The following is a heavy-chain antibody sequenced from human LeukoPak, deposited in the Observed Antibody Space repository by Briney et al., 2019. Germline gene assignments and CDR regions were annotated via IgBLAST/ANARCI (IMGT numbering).Heavy chain of an antibody. CDR3: ARGGAMIVEAVFDY. CDR2: INPNSGGT. V-gene: IGHV1-2*02. D-gene: IGHD3-22*01. Sequence: GASVKVSCKASGYTFTGYYMHWVRQAPGQGLEWMGWINPNSGGTNYAQKFQGRVTITADESTSTAYMELSSLRSEDTAVYYCARGGAMIVEAVFDYWGQGTLVTVSS. J-gene: IGHJ4*02. CDR1: GYTFTGYY.